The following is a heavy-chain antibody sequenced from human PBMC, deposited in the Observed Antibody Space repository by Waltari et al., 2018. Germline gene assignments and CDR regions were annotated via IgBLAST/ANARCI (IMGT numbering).Heavy chain of an antibody. Sequence: QVQLVQSGAEVKKPGSSVKVSCKASGGTFSSYAISWVGQAPGQGLEWMGGIIPIFGTANYAQKFQGRVTITADESTSTAYMELSSLRSEDTAVYYCARDTVGMKRYSSSYGAFDIWGQGTMVTVSS. D-gene: IGHD6-13*01. CDR3: ARDTVGMKRYSSSYGAFDI. CDR2: IIPIFGTA. V-gene: IGHV1-69*01. CDR1: GGTFSSYA. J-gene: IGHJ3*02.